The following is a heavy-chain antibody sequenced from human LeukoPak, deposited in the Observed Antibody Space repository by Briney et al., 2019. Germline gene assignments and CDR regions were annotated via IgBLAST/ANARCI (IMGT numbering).Heavy chain of an antibody. CDR1: GFTFSSYG. V-gene: IGHV3-23*01. CDR3: AKEGYDYVWGSYRYFPY. CDR2: ISGSGGST. D-gene: IGHD3-16*02. J-gene: IGHJ4*02. Sequence: GGSLRLSCAASGFTFSSYGMSWVRQAPGKGLEWVSAISGSGGSTYYADSVKGRFTISRDKSKNTLYLQMNSLRAEDTAVYYCAKEGYDYVWGSYRYFPYWGQGTLVTVSS.